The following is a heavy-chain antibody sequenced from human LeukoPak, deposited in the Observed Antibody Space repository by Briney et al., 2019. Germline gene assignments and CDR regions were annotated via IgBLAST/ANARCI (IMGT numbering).Heavy chain of an antibody. Sequence: ASVKVSCKASGYTFTGYYMHWVRQAPGQGLEWMGWINPNSGGTNYAQKFQGRVTMTRDTSISTAYMELSRLRSDDTAVYNCARARVAAAGYWFDPWGQGTLVTVSS. V-gene: IGHV1-2*02. CDR1: GYTFTGYY. D-gene: IGHD6-13*01. CDR2: INPNSGGT. J-gene: IGHJ5*02. CDR3: ARARVAAAGYWFDP.